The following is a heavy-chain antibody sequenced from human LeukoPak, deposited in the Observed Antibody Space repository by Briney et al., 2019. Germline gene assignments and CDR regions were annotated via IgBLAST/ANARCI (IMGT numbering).Heavy chain of an antibody. D-gene: IGHD2-15*01. Sequence: SETLSLTCTVSGGSISSGGYYWSWIRQHPGKGLEWIVYIYYNGSTYYNPSLKSRVTISVDTSKNQFSLKLSSVTAADTAVYYCASAVVVVAATQYYYYGMDVWGKGTTVTVSS. CDR1: GGSISSGGYY. CDR2: IYYNGST. V-gene: IGHV4-31*03. CDR3: ASAVVVVAATQYYYYGMDV. J-gene: IGHJ6*04.